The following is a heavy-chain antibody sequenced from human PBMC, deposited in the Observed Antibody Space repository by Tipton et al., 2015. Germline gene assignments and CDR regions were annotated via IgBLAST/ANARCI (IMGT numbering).Heavy chain of an antibody. J-gene: IGHJ6*02. Sequence: QSGAEVKKPGSSVKVSCKASGGTFSSFAISWVRQAPGQGLEWMGEMSPFFGTANYAQTLRGRVTITADKSTSTAYMELSSLTSEDTAVYYCARGHSGSYRTRGMDVWGQGTTVTVSS. CDR1: GGTFSSFA. V-gene: IGHV1-69*06. CDR2: MSPFFGTA. CDR3: ARGHSGSYRTRGMDV. D-gene: IGHD1-26*01.